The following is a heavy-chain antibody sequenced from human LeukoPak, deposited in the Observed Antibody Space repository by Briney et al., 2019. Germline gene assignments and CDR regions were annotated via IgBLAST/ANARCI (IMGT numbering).Heavy chain of an antibody. CDR2: IYSGGST. Sequence: PGGSLRLSCAASGFTVSSNYMSWVRQAPGKGLEWVSVIYSGGSTYYADSVEGRFTISRDNSKNTLYLQMNSLRAEDTAVYYCARGYVPDAFDIWGQGTMVTVSS. V-gene: IGHV3-53*01. D-gene: IGHD1-1*01. CDR3: ARGYVPDAFDI. J-gene: IGHJ3*02. CDR1: GFTVSSNY.